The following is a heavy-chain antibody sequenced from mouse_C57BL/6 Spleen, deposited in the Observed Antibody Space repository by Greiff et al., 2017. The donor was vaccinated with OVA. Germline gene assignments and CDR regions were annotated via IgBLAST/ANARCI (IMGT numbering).Heavy chain of an antibody. CDR2: INPNNGGT. V-gene: IGHV1-26*01. Sequence: VQLQQSGPELVKPGASVKISCKASGYTFTDYYMNWVKQSHGKSLEWIGDINPNNGGTSYNQKFKGKATLTVDKSSSTAYMELRGLTSEDSAVYYCARPWAFAYWGQGTLVTVSA. CDR1: GYTFTDYY. CDR3: ARPWAFAY. D-gene: IGHD4-1*01. J-gene: IGHJ3*01.